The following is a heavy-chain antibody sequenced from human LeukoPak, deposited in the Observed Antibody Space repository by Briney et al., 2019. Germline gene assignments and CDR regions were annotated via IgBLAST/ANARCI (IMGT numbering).Heavy chain of an antibody. Sequence: GESLKISCKGSGYNFTNYWIGWVRQMPGKGLEWMGIVYPGDSGSRYSPSFQGQVTISANKSISTAYLQWNSLKASDTAMYYCGRRTYYDFWYFDVWGRGTLVTVSS. D-gene: IGHD3-3*01. CDR1: GYNFTNYW. CDR2: VYPGDSGS. J-gene: IGHJ2*01. CDR3: GRRTYYDFWYFDV. V-gene: IGHV5-51*01.